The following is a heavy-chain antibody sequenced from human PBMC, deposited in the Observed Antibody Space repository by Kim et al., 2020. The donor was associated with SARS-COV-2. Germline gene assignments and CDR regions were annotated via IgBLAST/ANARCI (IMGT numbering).Heavy chain of an antibody. CDR2: MSTTDDYI. CDR3: VRVNIGVPDFGILFDY. D-gene: IGHD3-10*01. Sequence: GGSLRLSCAASGFTFNTYTMIWVRQAPGKGLEWVAMMSTTDDYIYYADSVKGRFTISRDNGKASLYLQMKSLRAEDTAIYYCVRVNIGVPDFGILFDYWG. V-gene: IGHV3-21*01. CDR1: GFTFNTYT. J-gene: IGHJ4*01.